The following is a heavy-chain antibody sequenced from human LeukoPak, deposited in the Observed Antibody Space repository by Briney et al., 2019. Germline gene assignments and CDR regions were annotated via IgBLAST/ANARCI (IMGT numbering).Heavy chain of an antibody. J-gene: IGHJ4*02. CDR2: IYYSGST. D-gene: IGHD3-22*01. V-gene: IGHV4-31*03. Sequence: SETLSLTCTVSGGSISSGGYYWSWILQHPGKGLEWIGYIYYSGSTYYNPSLKSRVTISVDTSKNQFSLKLSSVTAADTAVYYCARGADDSSGYYYLFDYWGQGTLVTVSS. CDR3: ARGADDSSGYYYLFDY. CDR1: GGSISSGGYY.